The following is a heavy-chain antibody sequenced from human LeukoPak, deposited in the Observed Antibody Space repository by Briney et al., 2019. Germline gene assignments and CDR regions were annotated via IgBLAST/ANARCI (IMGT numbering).Heavy chain of an antibody. D-gene: IGHD3-10*01. CDR2: ISSSSSYI. CDR1: GFTFSSYS. Sequence: GGSLRLSCAASGFTFSSYSMSWVRQAPGKGLEWVSSISSSSSYIYYADSVKGRFTISRDNAKNSLYLQTNSLRAEDTAVYYCARDRERITMVRGVPFDYWGQGTLVTVSS. J-gene: IGHJ4*02. V-gene: IGHV3-21*01. CDR3: ARDRERITMVRGVPFDY.